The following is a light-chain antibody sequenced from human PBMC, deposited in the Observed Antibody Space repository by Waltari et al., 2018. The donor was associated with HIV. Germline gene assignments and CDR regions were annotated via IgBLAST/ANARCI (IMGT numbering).Light chain of an antibody. CDR1: QSVSSY. J-gene: IGKJ4*01. V-gene: IGKV3-11*01. CDR2: DAS. Sequence: EIVLPQSPATLSLSPGARATLSGRASQSVSSYLAWYQQKPGQAPRPLIYDASNRATGIPARFSGSGSGTDFTLTISSLEPEDFAVYYCQQRSNWPLTFGGGTKVEIK. CDR3: QQRSNWPLT.